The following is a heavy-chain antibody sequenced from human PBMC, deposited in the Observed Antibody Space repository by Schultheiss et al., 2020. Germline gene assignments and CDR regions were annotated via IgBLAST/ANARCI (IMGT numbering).Heavy chain of an antibody. CDR3: ARALAAAGGDDWFDP. V-gene: IGHV4-4*07. CDR1: GGSISSYY. CDR2: IYTSGNT. D-gene: IGHD6-13*01. J-gene: IGHJ5*02. Sequence: SQTLSLTCTVSGGSISSYYWSWIRQPAGKGLEWIGRIYTSGNTNYNPSLKSRVTMSVDPSKNQFSLKLSSVTAADTAVYYCARALAAAGGDDWFDPWGQGTLVTVS.